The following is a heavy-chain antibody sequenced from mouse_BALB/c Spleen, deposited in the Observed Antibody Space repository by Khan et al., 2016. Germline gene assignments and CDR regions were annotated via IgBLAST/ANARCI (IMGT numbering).Heavy chain of an antibody. CDR1: GYTFTSYI. Sequence: VQLQQSGPELVKPGASVKMSCKASGYTFTSYIMHWVKQKPGQGLEWIGYINPSNDGSKYIEKFKGKATLTSDKSSSTDYIELSSLTSADAEVYYCARKNYYVSSFYWYFDVGGAGTTVTVSS. D-gene: IGHD1-1*01. CDR2: INPSNDGS. CDR3: ARKNYYVSSFYWYFDV. V-gene: IGHV1S136*01. J-gene: IGHJ1*01.